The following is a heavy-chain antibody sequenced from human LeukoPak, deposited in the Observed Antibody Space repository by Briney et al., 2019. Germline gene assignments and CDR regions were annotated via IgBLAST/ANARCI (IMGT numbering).Heavy chain of an antibody. CDR3: ARGRGDTAISPTGPYRFPLFDY. V-gene: IGHV1-2*02. D-gene: IGHD5-18*01. Sequence: GASVKVSCKASGYTFTGYYMHWVRQAPGQGLEWMGWINPNSGGTNYAQKFQGRVTMTRDTSISTAYMELSRLRSDDTAVYYCARGRGDTAISPTGPYRFPLFDYWGQGTLVTVSS. CDR1: GYTFTGYY. J-gene: IGHJ4*02. CDR2: INPNSGGT.